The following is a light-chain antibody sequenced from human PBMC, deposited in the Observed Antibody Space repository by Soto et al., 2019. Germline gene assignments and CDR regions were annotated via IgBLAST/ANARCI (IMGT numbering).Light chain of an antibody. CDR3: AAWDDSLSGVV. CDR1: SSNIGSNY. Sequence: QSALTQPPSASGTPGQRVTISCSGSSSNIGSNYVYWYQQLPGTAPKLLIYRNNQRPSGVPDRLSGSKSGTSASLAISGLQSEDECDYYCAAWDDSLSGVVFGGGTKLTVL. V-gene: IGLV1-47*01. CDR2: RNN. J-gene: IGLJ2*01.